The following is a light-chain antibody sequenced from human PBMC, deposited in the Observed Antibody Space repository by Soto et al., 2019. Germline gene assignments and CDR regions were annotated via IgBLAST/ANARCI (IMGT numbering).Light chain of an antibody. Sequence: DIQMTQSPSPLSASVGDRVTITCRASQSINSYLNWYQQKPGKAPNLLIYAASSLQSGVPSRFSGSGSGTDFTLTISSLQPEDFATYYCQQSYSTLYTFGQWTKLEIK. CDR1: QSINSY. CDR2: AAS. CDR3: QQSYSTLYT. V-gene: IGKV1-39*01. J-gene: IGKJ2*01.